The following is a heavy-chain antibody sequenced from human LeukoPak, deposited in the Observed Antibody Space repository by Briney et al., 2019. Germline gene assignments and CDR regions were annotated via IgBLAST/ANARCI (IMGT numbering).Heavy chain of an antibody. CDR3: ARVLTGLAVAGYYYYYGMDV. CDR1: GYSFTSYW. V-gene: IGHV5-51*01. CDR2: IYPGDSDT. J-gene: IGHJ6*02. D-gene: IGHD6-19*01. Sequence: GESLKISCKGSGYSFTSYWIGWVRQMPGKGLEWMGIIYPGDSDTRYSPSFQGQVTISADKSINTAYLQWSSLKASDTAMYYCARVLTGLAVAGYYYYYGMDVWGQGTTVTVSS.